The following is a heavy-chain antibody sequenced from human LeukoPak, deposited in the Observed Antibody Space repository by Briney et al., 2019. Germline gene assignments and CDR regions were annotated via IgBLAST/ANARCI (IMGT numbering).Heavy chain of an antibody. V-gene: IGHV4-30-2*01. CDR2: IYHSGST. Sequence: PSQTLSLTCTVSGGSISSGGYYWSWIRQPPGKGLEWIGYIYHSGSTYYNPSLKSRVTISVDRSKNQFSLKLSSVTAADTAVYYCARDHKWRGQQLVQGVDVWGQGTTVTVSS. J-gene: IGHJ6*02. D-gene: IGHD6-13*01. CDR3: ARDHKWRGQQLVQGVDV. CDR1: GGSISSGGYY.